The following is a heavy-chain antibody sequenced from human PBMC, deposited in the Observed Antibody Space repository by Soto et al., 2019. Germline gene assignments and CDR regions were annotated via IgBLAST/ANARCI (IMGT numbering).Heavy chain of an antibody. V-gene: IGHV1-69*13. J-gene: IGHJ4*02. Sequence: GASVKVSCKASGGTFSSYAIMWVRQAPGQGLEWMGGIIPIFGTANYAQKFQGRVTITADESTSTAYMELSSLRSEDTAVYYCAKGYSSGWYHFDYWGQGTLVTVSS. CDR1: GGTFSSYA. CDR3: AKGYSSGWYHFDY. D-gene: IGHD6-19*01. CDR2: IIPIFGTA.